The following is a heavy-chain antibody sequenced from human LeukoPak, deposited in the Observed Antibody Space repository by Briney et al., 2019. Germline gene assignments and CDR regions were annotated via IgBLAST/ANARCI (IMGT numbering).Heavy chain of an antibody. J-gene: IGHJ4*02. CDR3: AKDYNDYGVYDYDY. V-gene: IGHV3-30*18. D-gene: IGHD4-17*01. CDR2: ISYDGSNK. CDR1: GFTFSSYG. Sequence: GGSLRLSCAASGFTFSSYGMHWVRQAPGKGLEWVAVISYDGSNKYYADSVKGRFTISRDNSKNTLYLQMNSLRAEDTAVYYCAKDYNDYGVYDYDYWGQGTLVTVSS.